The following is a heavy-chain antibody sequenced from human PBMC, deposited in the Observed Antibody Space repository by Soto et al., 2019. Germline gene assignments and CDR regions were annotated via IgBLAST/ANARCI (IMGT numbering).Heavy chain of an antibody. J-gene: IGHJ6*02. Sequence: GGSLRLSCAASGFTFSSYSMNWVRQSPGKGLEWVSSISSSSSYIYYADSVKGRFTISRDNAKNSLYLQMNSLRAEDTAVYYCARDRWELLGGYYYYGMDVWGQGTTVTVSS. V-gene: IGHV3-21*01. CDR2: ISSSSSYI. CDR3: ARDRWELLGGYYYYGMDV. D-gene: IGHD1-26*01. CDR1: GFTFSSYS.